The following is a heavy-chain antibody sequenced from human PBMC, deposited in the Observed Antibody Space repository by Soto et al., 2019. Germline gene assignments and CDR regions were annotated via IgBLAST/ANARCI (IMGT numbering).Heavy chain of an antibody. Sequence: QVQLVQSGAEVKKPGSSVKVSCKASGDIFSSYPFSWVRQAPGQGLEWMGGIVPHLGTADYAQKFQDRVTITADDSTSTVYMELSSLRSDDTAVYYCARDRGSQNWYFGVWGRGTLVSVSS. V-gene: IGHV1-69*01. D-gene: IGHD3-10*01. CDR3: ARDRGSQNWYFGV. CDR2: IVPHLGTA. J-gene: IGHJ2*01. CDR1: GDIFSSYP.